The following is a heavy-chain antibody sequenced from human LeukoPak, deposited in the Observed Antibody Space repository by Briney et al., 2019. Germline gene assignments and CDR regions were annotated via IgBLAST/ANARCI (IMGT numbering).Heavy chain of an antibody. V-gene: IGHV4-34*01. J-gene: IGHJ5*02. D-gene: IGHD2-2*01. CDR1: GGSFSGYY. CDR3: ARGQGGYCSSTSCNWFDP. Sequence: SETLSLTCAVYGGSFSGYYWSWIRQPPGKGLEWILEINHSGSTNYNPSLKSRVTISVDTSKNQFSLKLSSVTAADTAVYYCARGQGGYCSSTSCNWFDPWGQGTLVTVSS. CDR2: INHSGST.